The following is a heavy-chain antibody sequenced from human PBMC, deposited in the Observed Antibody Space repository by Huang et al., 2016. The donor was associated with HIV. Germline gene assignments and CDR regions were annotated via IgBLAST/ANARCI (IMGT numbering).Heavy chain of an antibody. CDR3: ARAPAGNDYSLYHYYGLDI. J-gene: IGHJ6*02. CDR2: ISQSGST. V-gene: IGHV4-34*02. D-gene: IGHD1-1*01. CDR1: SGSFSRYY. Sequence: QGRLQQWGAGLLKPSETLSLTCAVYSGSFSRYYWTWVRQPPGKGLEWIGEISQSGSTNYNASSATRVTISGDTSKNQVSLKMTSVTAADTAIYYCARAPAGNDYSLYHYYGLDIWGQGTTVTVSS.